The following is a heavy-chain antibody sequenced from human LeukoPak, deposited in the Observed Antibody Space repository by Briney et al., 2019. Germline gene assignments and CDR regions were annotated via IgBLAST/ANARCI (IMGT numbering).Heavy chain of an antibody. CDR2: ISAYSGNA. V-gene: IGHV1-18*01. Sequence: ASVKVSCKASGYTFSSYGISWVRQAPGQGLEWMGWISAYSGNANYAQKFQGRVTITADESTSTAYMELSSLRSEDTAVYYCARYYSGWYYFDYWGQGTLVTVSS. D-gene: IGHD6-19*01. CDR3: ARYYSGWYYFDY. CDR1: GYTFSSYG. J-gene: IGHJ4*02.